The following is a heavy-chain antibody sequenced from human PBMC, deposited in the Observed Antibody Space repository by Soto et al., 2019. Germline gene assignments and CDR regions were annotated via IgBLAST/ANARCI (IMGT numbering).Heavy chain of an antibody. D-gene: IGHD2-15*01. CDR2: ISTFNGNA. CDR3: VRQSGYSSGWSDH. CDR1: GYTFSSNG. J-gene: IGHJ5*02. Sequence: QVQLMQSGAEVQKPGASVKVSCKASGYTFSSNGISWVRQAPGQGLEWMGWISTFNGNAHYSQKFQDRVTMTTDTSTNTAYMELTSLRSDDTAIYYCVRQSGYSSGWSDHWGQGTLVTVSS. V-gene: IGHV1-18*04.